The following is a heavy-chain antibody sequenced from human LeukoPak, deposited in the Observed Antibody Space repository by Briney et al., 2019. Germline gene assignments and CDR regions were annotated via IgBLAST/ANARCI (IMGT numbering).Heavy chain of an antibody. J-gene: IGHJ4*02. D-gene: IGHD4-17*01. Sequence: SETLSLTCTVSGGSISSGSYYWSWIRQPTGKGLEWIGRIYTSGSTNYNPSLKSRVTISVDTSKNQFSLKLSSVTAADTAVYYCPRHVVSTVTTDYWGQGTLVTISS. CDR3: PRHVVSTVTTDY. CDR1: GGSISSGSYY. V-gene: IGHV4-61*02. CDR2: IYTSGST.